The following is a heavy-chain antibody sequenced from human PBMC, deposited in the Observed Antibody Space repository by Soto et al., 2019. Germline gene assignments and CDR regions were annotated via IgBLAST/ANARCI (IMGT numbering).Heavy chain of an antibody. CDR3: ARRDDSITMVRGVIDY. Sequence: QLQLQESGPGLVKPSETLSLTCTVSGGSISSSSYYWGWIRQPPGKGLEWIGSIYYSGSTYYNPSLKSRVTISVDTSKNQFSLKLSSVTAADTAMYYCARRDDSITMVRGVIDYWGQGTLVTVSS. CDR1: GGSISSSSYY. V-gene: IGHV4-39*01. J-gene: IGHJ4*02. D-gene: IGHD3-10*01. CDR2: IYYSGST.